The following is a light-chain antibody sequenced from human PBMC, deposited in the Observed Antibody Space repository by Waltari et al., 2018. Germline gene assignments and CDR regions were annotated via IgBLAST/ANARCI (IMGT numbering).Light chain of an antibody. Sequence: DIVMTQSPDSLAVSLGERATLNCKSSQNLLYTANNTNSLAWYQKKPGPPPNLLIYWASTLQSGVPDRFGGSGSGTDFTLTISSLQAEDVALYYCQQYYSIPWTFGQGTKVEIK. V-gene: IGKV4-1*01. CDR3: QQYYSIPWT. CDR1: QNLLYTANNTNS. J-gene: IGKJ1*01. CDR2: WAS.